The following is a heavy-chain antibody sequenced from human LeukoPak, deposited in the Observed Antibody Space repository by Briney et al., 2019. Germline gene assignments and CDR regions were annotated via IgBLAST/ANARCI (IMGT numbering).Heavy chain of an antibody. Sequence: GASVKVSCKASGGTFSSYAISWVRQAPGQGLEWMGGIIPIFGTANYAQKLQGRVTMTTDTSTSTAYMELRSLRSDDTAVYYCAREGAGATTHGWFDPWGQGTLVTVSS. CDR2: IIPIFGTA. V-gene: IGHV1-69*05. CDR3: AREGAGATTHGWFDP. J-gene: IGHJ5*02. D-gene: IGHD1-26*01. CDR1: GGTFSSYA.